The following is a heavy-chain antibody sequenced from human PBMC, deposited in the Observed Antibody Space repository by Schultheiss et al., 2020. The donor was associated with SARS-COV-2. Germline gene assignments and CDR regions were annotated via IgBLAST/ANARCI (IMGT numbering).Heavy chain of an antibody. D-gene: IGHD5-24*01. Sequence: GGSLRLSCAASEFSFSTNWMHWVRQAPGKGLVWVARINPDGRTTNYADSVRGRFTISRNNAKKTMYLQMNSLRAEDTAVYYCAKDPLDGPQYRDYWGQGTLVTVSS. CDR1: EFSFSTNW. J-gene: IGHJ4*02. CDR2: INPDGRTT. V-gene: IGHV3-74*01. CDR3: AKDPLDGPQYRDY.